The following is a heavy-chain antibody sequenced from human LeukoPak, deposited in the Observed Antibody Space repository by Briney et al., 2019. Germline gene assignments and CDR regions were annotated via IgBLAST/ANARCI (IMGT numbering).Heavy chain of an antibody. Sequence: SETLSLTCTVSGGSISGYYWNWFRQPPGKGLEWIGYIHYSGSTNYNPSLKSRVTISIDTPKNQFSLKLTSVTAADTAVYYCARGVATIFGVVIILDWFDPWGQGTLVTVSS. J-gene: IGHJ5*02. CDR2: IHYSGST. CDR3: ARGVATIFGVVIILDWFDP. V-gene: IGHV4-59*12. CDR1: GGSISGYY. D-gene: IGHD3-3*01.